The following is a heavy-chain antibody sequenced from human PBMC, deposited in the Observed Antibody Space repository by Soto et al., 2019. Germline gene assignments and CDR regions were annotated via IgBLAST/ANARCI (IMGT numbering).Heavy chain of an antibody. D-gene: IGHD2-2*02. Sequence: ASVKVSCKASGYTFTSYYMHWVRQAPGQGLEWMGIINPSGGSTSYAQKFQGRVTMTRDTSTSTVYMELSSLRSEDTAVYYCARERVVVPAAIGDYGMDVWGQGTTVTVSS. V-gene: IGHV1-46*01. CDR1: GYTFTSYY. J-gene: IGHJ6*02. CDR3: ARERVVVPAAIGDYGMDV. CDR2: INPSGGST.